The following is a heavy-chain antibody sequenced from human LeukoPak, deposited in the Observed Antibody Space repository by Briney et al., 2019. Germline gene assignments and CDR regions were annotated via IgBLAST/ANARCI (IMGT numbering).Heavy chain of an antibody. J-gene: IGHJ4*02. CDR3: ARINDIALDY. Sequence: SETLSLACTVSGGSISSSSFYWAWVRQPPGKGLEWIGRTYYTGNSYYNPSLKSRVTMSIDTSENQFSLNLRSVTAADTAVFYCARINDIALDYWGQGILVTVSS. D-gene: IGHD3-22*01. CDR1: GGSISSSSFY. V-gene: IGHV4-39*01. CDR2: TYYTGNS.